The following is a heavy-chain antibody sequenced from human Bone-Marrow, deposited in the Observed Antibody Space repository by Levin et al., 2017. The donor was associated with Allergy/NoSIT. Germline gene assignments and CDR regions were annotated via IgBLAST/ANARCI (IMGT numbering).Heavy chain of an antibody. CDR3: VTDESGDEDFEY. D-gene: IGHD7-27*01. Sequence: GGSLRLSCAASGFILRTSDMNWVRQAPGKGLEWISFITKPSRTISYADSVKGRFTVSRDNAKTLLYLDMNSLRAEDTAVYYCVTDESGDEDFEYWGQGTLVTVSS. J-gene: IGHJ4*02. CDR1: GFILRTSD. CDR2: ITKPSRTI. V-gene: IGHV3-48*01.